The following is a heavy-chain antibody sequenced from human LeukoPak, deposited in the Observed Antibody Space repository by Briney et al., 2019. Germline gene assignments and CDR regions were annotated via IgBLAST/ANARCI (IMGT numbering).Heavy chain of an antibody. CDR3: ARDQADYGDGDY. D-gene: IGHD4-17*01. V-gene: IGHV1-18*01. J-gene: IGHJ4*02. Sequence: ASVKVSCKASGYTFTSYGISWVRQAPGQGLEWMGWISAYNGNTNYVQKLQGRVTMTTDTSTSTAYMELRSLRSDDTAVYYCARDQADYGDGDYWGQGTLVTVSS. CDR1: GYTFTSYG. CDR2: ISAYNGNT.